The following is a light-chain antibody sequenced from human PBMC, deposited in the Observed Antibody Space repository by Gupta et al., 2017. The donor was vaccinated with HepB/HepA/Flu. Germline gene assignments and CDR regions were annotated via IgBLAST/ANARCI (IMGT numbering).Light chain of an antibody. CDR1: QHVSSSY. CDR3: QQKSSSLWA. V-gene: IGKV3-20*01. CDR2: GPF. Sequence: FTQSPGSLSLSPGERATLSCRASQHVSSSYLAWFQQKPGLPPRLLIYGPFTRATGIPDRFSGSGFGTEFTLTISRREPEDFAVYYCQQKSSSLWAFGQGTKVEVK. J-gene: IGKJ1*01.